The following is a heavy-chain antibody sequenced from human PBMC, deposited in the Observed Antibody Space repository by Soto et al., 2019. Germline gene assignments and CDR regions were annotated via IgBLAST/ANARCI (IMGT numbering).Heavy chain of an antibody. V-gene: IGHV3-48*03. CDR2: ISKSSSVI. J-gene: IGHJ6*02. D-gene: IGHD3-3*01. CDR3: ASVNLRFSYGIDV. Sequence: EVQLVESGGGLVQPGGSLRLSCAASGSTFSSSEMHWVRQAPGKGLEWVSYISKSSSVIYYADSVKGRFTISRDNAKNLLYLQMNSLRAEVTAVYFCASVNLRFSYGIDVWGQGTTVTVSS. CDR1: GSTFSSSE.